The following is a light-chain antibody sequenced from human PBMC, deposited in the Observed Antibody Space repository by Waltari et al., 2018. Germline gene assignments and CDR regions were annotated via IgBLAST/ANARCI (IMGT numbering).Light chain of an antibody. Sequence: EIVLTQSPATLSLSPGERATLSCRASQFIRSYLAWYQQKPGQAPRLLIYDASNRAAGIPARFSGSGYGTDFTLTISSLEPEDFAVYYCQQRSRWPPTFGPGTRV. CDR2: DAS. CDR1: QFIRSY. V-gene: IGKV3-11*01. J-gene: IGKJ1*01. CDR3: QQRSRWPPT.